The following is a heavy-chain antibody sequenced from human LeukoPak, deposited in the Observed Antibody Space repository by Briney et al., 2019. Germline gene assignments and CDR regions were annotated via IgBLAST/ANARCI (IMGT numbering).Heavy chain of an antibody. CDR2: INQDASDK. CDR1: GLXFSSTW. V-gene: IGHV3-7*05. J-gene: IGHJ4*02. Sequence: GGSLRLSCTASGLXFSSTWMAWARRAPGRGLEWVANINQDASDKYYVGSVKGRFTVSRDNAKNSVYLQMNSLRAEDTALYYCARGTGRTIDYWGQGTLVTVSS. CDR3: ARGTGRTIDY. D-gene: IGHD1-1*01.